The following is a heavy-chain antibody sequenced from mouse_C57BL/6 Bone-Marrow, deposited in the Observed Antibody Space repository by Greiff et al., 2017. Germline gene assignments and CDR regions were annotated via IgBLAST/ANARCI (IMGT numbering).Heavy chain of an antibody. V-gene: IGHV1-9*01. D-gene: IGHD1-1*01. CDR2: ILPGSGRT. CDR1: GYTFTGYW. Sequence: VQLQESGAELMKPGASVKLSCKATGYTFTGYWIAWVKQRPGHGLEWVGEILPGSGRTHYNEKFKGKATFTADTSSNTAYMQLSSLTTEDYAIYYCASNYGSSWYFDVWGTGTTVTVSS. J-gene: IGHJ1*03. CDR3: ASNYGSSWYFDV.